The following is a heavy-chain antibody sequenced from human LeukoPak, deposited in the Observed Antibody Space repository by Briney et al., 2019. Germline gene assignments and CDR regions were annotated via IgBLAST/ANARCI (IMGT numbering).Heavy chain of an antibody. CDR2: ISSDGNNT. V-gene: IGHV3-74*01. D-gene: IGHD3-10*01. CDR3: ARITMVRGRAP. CDR1: GFPLSTYW. Sequence: GSLRLSCAASGFPLSTYWMHWVRQAPGKGLVWLSRISSDGNNTNYADSVKGRFTISRDDAKNTLYLQMNSLRAADTAMYYCARITMVRGRAPWGQGTLVTVSS. J-gene: IGHJ5*02.